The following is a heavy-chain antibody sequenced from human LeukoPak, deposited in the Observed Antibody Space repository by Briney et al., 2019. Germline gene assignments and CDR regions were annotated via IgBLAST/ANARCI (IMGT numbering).Heavy chain of an antibody. Sequence: SETLSLTCAVYGGSFSGYYWSWIRQPPGKGLEWIGEINHSGSTNYNPSLKSRVTISVDTSKNQFSLKLSSVTAADTAVYYCAMSITMIIVIVKRPPTIDYWGQGTLVTVSS. D-gene: IGHD3-22*01. CDR3: AMSITMIIVIVKRPPTIDY. V-gene: IGHV4-34*01. CDR2: INHSGST. J-gene: IGHJ4*02. CDR1: GGSFSGYY.